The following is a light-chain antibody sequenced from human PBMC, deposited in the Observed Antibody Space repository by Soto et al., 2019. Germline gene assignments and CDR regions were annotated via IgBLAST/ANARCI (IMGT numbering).Light chain of an antibody. Sequence: EIVLTQSPATLSLSPGERATLSCRASQSVGTYLAWYQQKPGQAPRLLIHGTSTRATGIPDRFSGSGSGTNFTLTITGLEPEDFAVYSCQQYDRSPWTFGQGTKVEIK. CDR1: QSVGTY. CDR2: GTS. J-gene: IGKJ1*01. V-gene: IGKV3-20*01. CDR3: QQYDRSPWT.